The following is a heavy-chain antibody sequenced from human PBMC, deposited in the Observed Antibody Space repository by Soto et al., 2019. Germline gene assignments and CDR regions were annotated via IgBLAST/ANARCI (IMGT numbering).Heavy chain of an antibody. CDR1: GGSISNGGYY. CDR3: ARDSHSQPPNHRWGGGYMYV. Sequence: QLQLQESGPGLVKPSQTLSLTCAVSGGSISNGGYYWSWIRQHPGKGLEWIGSIYFSGSTYYNPSLTSRVTISVATPKNHLSLKRSPVTAADTAVYYWARDSHSQPPNHRWGGGYMYVWGKGTTVTVSS. CDR2: IYFSGST. D-gene: IGHD3-16*01. J-gene: IGHJ6*03. V-gene: IGHV4-31*11.